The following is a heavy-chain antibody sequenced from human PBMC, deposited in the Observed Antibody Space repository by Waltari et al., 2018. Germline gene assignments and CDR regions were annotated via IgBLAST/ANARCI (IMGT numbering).Heavy chain of an antibody. CDR1: GFSVSTNH. CDR2: IYPAGST. CDR3: ARARDEDTAMVFFDH. V-gene: IGHV3-66*02. D-gene: IGHD5-18*01. J-gene: IGHJ4*02. Sequence: DVQLVESGGGLVHPGGSLRLSCAASGFSVSTNHMSCFSQAPGKGREWVSIIYPAGSTYNADSVVGRFTIYLDISQNTLHLQMNNLRPEDTAIYYCARARDEDTAMVFFDHWGQGTLVSVSS.